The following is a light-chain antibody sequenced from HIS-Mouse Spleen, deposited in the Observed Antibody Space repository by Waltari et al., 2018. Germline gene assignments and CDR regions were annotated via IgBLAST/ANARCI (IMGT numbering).Light chain of an antibody. V-gene: IGLV2-14*03. Sequence: QSALTQPASVSGSPGQSITISCTGTSSDVGGYNYVSWYQQHPGKAPKLMIYDVSNRPSGVSNRFSGSKSGNTASLTISGLQAEDEADYYCSSYTRSSFNVVFGGGTKLTVL. CDR3: SSYTRSSFNVV. CDR2: DVS. J-gene: IGLJ2*01. CDR1: SSDVGGYNY.